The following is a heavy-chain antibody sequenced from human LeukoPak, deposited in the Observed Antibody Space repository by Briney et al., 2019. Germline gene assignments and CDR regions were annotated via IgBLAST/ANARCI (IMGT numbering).Heavy chain of an antibody. V-gene: IGHV1-69*04. CDR3: ARDSPSIVATIEAYYFDY. CDR1: GGTFSSYA. D-gene: IGHD5-12*01. CDR2: IIPIFGIA. J-gene: IGHJ4*02. Sequence: SVKVSCKASGGTFSSYAISWLRQAPGQGLEWMGRIIPIFGIANYAQKFQGRVTNTPDKSTSTAYMELSSLRSEDTAVYYCARDSPSIVATIEAYYFDYWGQGTLVTVSS.